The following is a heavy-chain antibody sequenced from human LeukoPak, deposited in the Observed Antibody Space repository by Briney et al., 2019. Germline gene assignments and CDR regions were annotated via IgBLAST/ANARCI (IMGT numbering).Heavy chain of an antibody. J-gene: IGHJ4*02. D-gene: IGHD6-13*01. CDR1: GFTVSSNY. V-gene: IGHV3-53*01. Sequence: GGSLRLSCAASGFTVSSNYMSWVRQAPGKGLEWVSVIYSGGSTYYADSVKGRFTISRDSSKNTLYLQMNSLRAEDTAVYYCARYYSSSWMDYWGQGTLVTVSS. CDR3: ARYYSSSWMDY. CDR2: IYSGGST.